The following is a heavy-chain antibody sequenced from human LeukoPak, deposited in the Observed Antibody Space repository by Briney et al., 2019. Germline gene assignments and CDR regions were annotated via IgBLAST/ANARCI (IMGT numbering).Heavy chain of an antibody. CDR1: GFTFSSYW. CDR2: IKQDGSEK. CDR3: ARDIGGTRDGYKVARFDY. Sequence: GSLRLSCAASGFTFSSYWMSWVRQAPGKGLEWVANIKQDGSEKYYVDSVKGRFTISRDNAKNSLYLQMNSLRAEDTTVYYCARDIGGTRDGYKVARFDYWGQGTLVTVSS. J-gene: IGHJ4*02. V-gene: IGHV3-7*01. D-gene: IGHD5-24*01.